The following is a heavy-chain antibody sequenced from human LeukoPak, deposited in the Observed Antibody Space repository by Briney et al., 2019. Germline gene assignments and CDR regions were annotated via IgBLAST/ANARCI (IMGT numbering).Heavy chain of an antibody. CDR1: GGSISSYY. CDR3: ARVPPYYYDSSGYNPEPRYWYFDL. J-gene: IGHJ2*01. V-gene: IGHV4-59*01. CDR2: IYYSGST. Sequence: SETLSLTCTVSGGSISSYYWSWIRQPPGKGLGWIGYIYYSGSTNYNPSLKSRVTISVDTSKNQFSLKLSSVTAADTAVYYCARVPPYYYDSSGYNPEPRYWYFDLWGRGTLVTVSS. D-gene: IGHD3-22*01.